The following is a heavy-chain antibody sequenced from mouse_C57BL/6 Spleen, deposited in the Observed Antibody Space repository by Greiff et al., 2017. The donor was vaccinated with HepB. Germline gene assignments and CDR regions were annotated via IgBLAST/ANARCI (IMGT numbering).Heavy chain of an antibody. CDR2: INPSNGGT. CDR1: GYTFTSYW. Sequence: QVQLQQPGTELVKPGASVKLSCKASGYTFTSYWMHWVKQRPGQGLEWIGNINPSNGGTNYNEKFKSKATLTVDKSSSTAYMQLSSLTSEDSAAYYCARGQIITTVVATDFDYWGQGTTLTVSS. J-gene: IGHJ2*01. D-gene: IGHD1-1*01. CDR3: ARGQIITTVVATDFDY. V-gene: IGHV1-53*01.